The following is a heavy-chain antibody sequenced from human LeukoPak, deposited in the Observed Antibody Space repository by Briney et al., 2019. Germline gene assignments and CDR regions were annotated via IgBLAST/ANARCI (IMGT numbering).Heavy chain of an antibody. CDR3: ASYYDSSGYYYFDY. CDR2: IYYSGTT. J-gene: IGHJ4*02. CDR1: GGSISSSSYY. V-gene: IGHV4-39*07. D-gene: IGHD3-22*01. Sequence: SETLSLTCTVSGGSISSSSYYWGWIRQPPGKGLEWIGSIYYSGTTYYNPSLKSRVTISVDTSKNQLSLKLSSVTAADTAVYYCASYYDSSGYYYFDYWGQGTLVTVSS.